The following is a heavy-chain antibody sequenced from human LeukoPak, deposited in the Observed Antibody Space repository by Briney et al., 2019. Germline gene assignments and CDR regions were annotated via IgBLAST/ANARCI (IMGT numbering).Heavy chain of an antibody. J-gene: IGHJ4*02. CDR2: ISVSGNT. Sequence: GGSLRLSCAASGFTLSSYAMSWVRQAPGKGLEWVSAISVSGNTYHADSVKGRFTISRDSSKNTLYLQMNRLRAEDTAFYYCARNMGSGYYFAEGYWGQGILVTVSS. CDR3: ARNMGSGYYFAEGY. CDR1: GFTLSSYA. D-gene: IGHD3-22*01. V-gene: IGHV3-23*01.